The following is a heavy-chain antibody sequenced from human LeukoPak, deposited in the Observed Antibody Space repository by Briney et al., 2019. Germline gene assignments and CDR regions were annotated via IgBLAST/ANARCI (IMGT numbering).Heavy chain of an antibody. CDR1: GFTFSSYA. J-gene: IGHJ4*02. D-gene: IGHD6-19*01. V-gene: IGHV3-30-3*01. CDR3: ARDYPPPPVAGPYYFDY. CDR2: ISYDGSGQ. Sequence: PGRSLRLSCAASGFTFSSYAMHWVRQAPGKGLEWVALISYDGSGQYYTESVKGRFTISRDNSKNTLYLQMNSLRAEDTAVYYCARDYPPPPVAGPYYFDYWGQGTLVTVSS.